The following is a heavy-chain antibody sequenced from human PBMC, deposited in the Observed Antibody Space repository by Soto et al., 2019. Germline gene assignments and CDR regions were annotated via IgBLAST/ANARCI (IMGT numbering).Heavy chain of an antibody. D-gene: IGHD2-15*01. CDR1: GYSVGSSDYY. CDR3: APLSVSLSGPYGIHV. Sequence: LSLTCSVSGYSVGSSDYYWAWIRQPPGKGLEWIGSMLYSGLTYYNPSLKSRVTLSVDTSKNQFSVRLNSVTASDTAVYYCAPLSVSLSGPYGIHVWGQGTTVTVSS. CDR2: MLYSGLT. V-gene: IGHV4-39*01. J-gene: IGHJ6*02.